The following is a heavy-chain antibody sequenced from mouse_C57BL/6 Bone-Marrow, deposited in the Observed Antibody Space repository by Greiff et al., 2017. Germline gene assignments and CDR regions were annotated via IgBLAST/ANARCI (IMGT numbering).Heavy chain of an antibody. CDR3: AGGAIYYDYYYDY. D-gene: IGHD2-4*01. CDR1: GFTFTDYY. Sequence: VQLQQSGAELVRPGASVKLSCKASGFTFTDYYINWVKQRPGQGLEWIARIYPGSGNTYYTEKFKGQATLTAEKTSSTAYMQLSSLTSEDSAVYFCAGGAIYYDYYYDYWGQGTTLTVSS. V-gene: IGHV1-76*01. J-gene: IGHJ2*01. CDR2: IYPGSGNT.